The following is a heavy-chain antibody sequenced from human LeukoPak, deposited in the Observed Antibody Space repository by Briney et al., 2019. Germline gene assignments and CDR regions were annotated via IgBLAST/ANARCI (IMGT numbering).Heavy chain of an antibody. Sequence: SETLSLTCTVSGGSISSSSYYWSWIRQPPGKGLEWIGYIYYSGSTNYNPSLKSRVTISVDTSKNQFSLKLSSVTAADTAVYYCARAPSSGWYGGHQVDYWGQGTLVTVSS. CDR2: IYYSGST. D-gene: IGHD6-19*01. CDR1: GGSISSSSYY. V-gene: IGHV4-61*01. CDR3: ARAPSSGWYGGHQVDY. J-gene: IGHJ4*02.